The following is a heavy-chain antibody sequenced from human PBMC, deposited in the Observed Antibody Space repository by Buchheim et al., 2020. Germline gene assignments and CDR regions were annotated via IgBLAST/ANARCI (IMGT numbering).Heavy chain of an antibody. CDR3: ARAPMVRGGYYFDY. CDR2: IYHSGST. CDR1: GGSISSDDYS. D-gene: IGHD3-10*01. Sequence: QLQLQESGSGLVKPSQTLSLTCAVSGGSISSDDYSWHWIRQPPGRGLEWIGYIYHSGSTYYNPSLESRVTISVDRSKNQFSLKLSSVTAPDTAVYYCARAPMVRGGYYFDYWGQGTL. J-gene: IGHJ4*02. V-gene: IGHV4-30-2*01.